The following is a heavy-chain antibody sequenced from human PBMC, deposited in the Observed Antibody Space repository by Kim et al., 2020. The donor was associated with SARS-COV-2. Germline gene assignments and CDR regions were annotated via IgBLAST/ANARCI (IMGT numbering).Heavy chain of an antibody. D-gene: IGHD2-8*01. V-gene: IGHV3-21*01. CDR1: GFTFSSYS. J-gene: IGHJ5*02. CDR3: ARANGNWFDP. Sequence: GGSLRLSCAASGFTFSSYSMNWVRQAPGKGLEWVSYITSSSSYIFYADSVKGRFTMSRDNAKNSLYLQMNSLRAEDTAVYYCARANGNWFDPWGQGTLVTVSS. CDR2: ITSSSSYI.